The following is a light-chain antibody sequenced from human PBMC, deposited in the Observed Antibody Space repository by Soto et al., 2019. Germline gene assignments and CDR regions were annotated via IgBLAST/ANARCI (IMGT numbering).Light chain of an antibody. CDR1: RGIGDR. Sequence: DIQMTQSPSSLSAVVGDRVTITCRASRGIGDRLAWFQQKPGKAPQFLIQAASNLQSGVPSRFSGSGSGTEFILSINSLQPEDIATYYCQQSYSTPWTFGQGTKLEIK. J-gene: IGKJ2*02. CDR2: AAS. CDR3: QQSYSTPWT. V-gene: IGKV1-12*01.